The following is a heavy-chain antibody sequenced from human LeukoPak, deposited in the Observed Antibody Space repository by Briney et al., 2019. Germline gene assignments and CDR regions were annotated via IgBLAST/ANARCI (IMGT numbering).Heavy chain of an antibody. CDR2: IYYSGST. J-gene: IGHJ4*02. CDR3: AKYDSSGYYYPY. Sequence: PSETLSLTCTVSGGSISSSSYYWGWIRQPPGKGLEWIGSIYYSGSTYYNPSLKSRVTISVDTSKSQFSLKLSSVTAADTAVYYCAKYDSSGYYYPYWGQGTLVTVSS. V-gene: IGHV4-39*07. CDR1: GGSISSSSYY. D-gene: IGHD3-22*01.